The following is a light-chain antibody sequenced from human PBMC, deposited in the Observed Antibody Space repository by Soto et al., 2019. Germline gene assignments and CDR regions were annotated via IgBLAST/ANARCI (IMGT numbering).Light chain of an antibody. V-gene: IGKV3-20*01. CDR3: QQYGSSPIT. Sequence: EIVLTQSPGTLSLSPGERATLSCRASQSVSSSYLAWYQQRPGQAPRLLIYVASNMATGTAHRFSGSGSGTDFTLTISSLQPEDLALYYCQQYGSSPITFGQGTRLEIK. J-gene: IGKJ5*01. CDR2: VAS. CDR1: QSVSSSY.